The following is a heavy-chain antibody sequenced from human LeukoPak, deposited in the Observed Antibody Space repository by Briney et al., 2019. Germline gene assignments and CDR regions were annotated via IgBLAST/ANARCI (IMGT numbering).Heavy chain of an antibody. D-gene: IGHD3-10*01. CDR2: IYYSGST. J-gene: IGHJ3*02. CDR3: ARDDRWSYGSGSHDAFDI. CDR1: NGSISSDTYF. V-gene: IGHV4-61*10. Sequence: TSETLSLTCTVSNGSISSDTYFWSWIRQPAGKGLEWIGYIYYSGSTNYNPSLKSRVTISVDTSKNQFSLKLSSVTAADTAVYYCARDDRWSYGSGSHDAFDIWSQGTMVTVSS.